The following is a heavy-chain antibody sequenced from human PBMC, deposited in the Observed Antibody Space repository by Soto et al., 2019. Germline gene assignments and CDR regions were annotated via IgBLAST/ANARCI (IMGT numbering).Heavy chain of an antibody. CDR2: ISYDGSNK. Sequence: GGSLRLSCAASGFTFSSYGMHWVRQAPGKGLEWVAVISYDGSNKYYADSVKGRFTISRDNSKNTLYLQMNSLRAEDTAVYYCAKDQLYCSGGSCDGDGGDFDYWGQGTLVTVSS. CDR3: AKDQLYCSGGSCDGDGGDFDY. CDR1: GFTFSSYG. V-gene: IGHV3-30*18. D-gene: IGHD2-15*01. J-gene: IGHJ4*02.